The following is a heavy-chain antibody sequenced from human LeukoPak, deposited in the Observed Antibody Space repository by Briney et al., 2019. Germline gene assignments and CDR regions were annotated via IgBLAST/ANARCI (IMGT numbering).Heavy chain of an antibody. CDR1: GGSISSYY. Sequence: SETLSLTCTVSGGSISSYYWSWIRQPPAKGPEWIGYIYYCGSTNYNPSLKSRVTISVDTSKNQFSLKLSSVTAAGTAVYYCAIARTLITMIVVADYDAFDIWGQGTMVTVSS. CDR3: AIARTLITMIVVADYDAFDI. CDR2: IYYCGST. V-gene: IGHV4-59*01. D-gene: IGHD3-22*01. J-gene: IGHJ3*02.